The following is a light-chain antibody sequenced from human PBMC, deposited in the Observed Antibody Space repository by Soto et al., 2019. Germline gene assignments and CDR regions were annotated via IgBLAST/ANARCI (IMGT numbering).Light chain of an antibody. CDR2: TAS. CDR3: LQHNSYPYT. V-gene: IGKV1-17*01. Sequence: DIQMTQSPSSLSASVGDRVTITCRASQDIRNDLGWYQHKPGKAPKRLIYTASSLQSGVPSRFSGSGSGTEFTLTISSLQPEDFTTYYCLQHNSYPYTFGQGTKLEIK. CDR1: QDIRND. J-gene: IGKJ2*01.